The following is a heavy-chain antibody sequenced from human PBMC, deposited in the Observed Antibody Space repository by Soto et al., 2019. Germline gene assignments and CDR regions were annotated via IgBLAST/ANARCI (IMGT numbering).Heavy chain of an antibody. J-gene: IGHJ4*02. Sequence: PSETLSLTCSVSGAPVTSPEHYWTWIRQSPGKGLEWIGYIYYGGSTYYNPSLKSRVTISVDTSKNQFSLKLSSVTAADTAVYYCARDEGGYGSNYFDYWGQGTLGTVSS. D-gene: IGHD5-12*01. V-gene: IGHV4-30-4*01. CDR3: ARDEGGYGSNYFDY. CDR1: GAPVTSPEHY. CDR2: IYYGGST.